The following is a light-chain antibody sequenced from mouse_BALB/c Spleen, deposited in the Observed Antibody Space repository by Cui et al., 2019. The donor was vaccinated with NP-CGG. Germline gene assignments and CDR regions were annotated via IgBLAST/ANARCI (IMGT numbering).Light chain of an antibody. Sequence: QAVVTRDSPSTTSPGETVTLTCRSSTGTVTTNNFANWVQEKPDHLFTGLIGGTNNRAPGVPARFSGSLIGDKAALTVTGAQTEDEAKYFCALWYSNHWVFGGGTKLTVL. J-gene: IGLJ1*01. CDR2: GTN. CDR1: TGTVTTNNF. CDR3: ALWYSNHWV. V-gene: IGLV1*01.